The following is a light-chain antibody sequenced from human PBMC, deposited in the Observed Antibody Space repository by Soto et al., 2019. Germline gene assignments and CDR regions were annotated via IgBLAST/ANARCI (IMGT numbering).Light chain of an antibody. Sequence: DIQMTQSPSSLSASVGDRVTITCRASQSIRTYLNWYQQKPGKAPNLLIYAASNFQSGVPSRFSGSGSGTDFTLTISSLQPEDFATYYCQQSYSAPRTFGLGTKVEIK. CDR2: AAS. V-gene: IGKV1-39*01. CDR1: QSIRTY. J-gene: IGKJ1*01. CDR3: QQSYSAPRT.